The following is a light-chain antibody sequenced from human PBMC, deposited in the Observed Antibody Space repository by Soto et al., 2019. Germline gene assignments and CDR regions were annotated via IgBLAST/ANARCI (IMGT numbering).Light chain of an antibody. Sequence: ETVMTQSPATLSVSPGERATLSCRASQSVSNNLAWYQQKPGQAPRLLIYGASNRATGIPARFSGSASGTEFTLTISSLQSEDFAVYYCQQYNNWPITFGQGTRLEIK. CDR3: QQYNNWPIT. CDR2: GAS. J-gene: IGKJ5*01. V-gene: IGKV3-15*01. CDR1: QSVSNN.